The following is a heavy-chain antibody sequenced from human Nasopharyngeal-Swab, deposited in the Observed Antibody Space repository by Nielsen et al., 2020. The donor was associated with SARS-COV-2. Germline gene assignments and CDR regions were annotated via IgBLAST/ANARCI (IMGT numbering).Heavy chain of an antibody. CDR3: ALDIVVVVAAILPRFDY. Sequence: GESLKISCAASGFTFSSYSMNWVRQAPGKGLEWVSAISGSGGSTYYADSVKGRFTISRDNSKNTLYLQMNSLRAEDTAVYYCALDIVVVVAAILPRFDYWGQGTLVTVSS. CDR1: GFTFSSYS. CDR2: ISGSGGST. D-gene: IGHD2-15*01. J-gene: IGHJ4*02. V-gene: IGHV3-23*01.